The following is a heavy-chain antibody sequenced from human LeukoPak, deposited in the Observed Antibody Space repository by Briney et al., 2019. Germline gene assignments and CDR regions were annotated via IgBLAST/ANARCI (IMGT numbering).Heavy chain of an antibody. V-gene: IGHV3-33*06. D-gene: IGHD3-10*01. Sequence: PGRSLRLSCAASGFTFSSYGMLWVRQAPGKGLEWEAVIWYDGSNKYYADSVKGRFTISRDNSKNTLYLQMNSLRAEDTAVYYCAKQPFRTYYYGSGSYSPPDYWGQGTLVTVSS. J-gene: IGHJ4*02. CDR1: GFTFSSYG. CDR3: AKQPFRTYYYGSGSYSPPDY. CDR2: IWYDGSNK.